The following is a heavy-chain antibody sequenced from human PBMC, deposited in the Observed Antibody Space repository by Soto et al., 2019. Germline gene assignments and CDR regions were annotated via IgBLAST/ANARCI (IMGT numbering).Heavy chain of an antibody. CDR2: IIPIFGTA. CDR3: ATKTDHNLGLELDY. Sequence: QVQLVQSGAEVKKPGSSVKVSCKASGGTFSSYAIRWVRQAPGQGLEWMGGIIPIFGTANYAQKFQGRVTITADKSTSTAYMELSSLRSEDTAVYYCATKTDHNLGLELDYWGQGTLVTVSS. D-gene: IGHD1-1*01. J-gene: IGHJ4*02. V-gene: IGHV1-69*06. CDR1: GGTFSSYA.